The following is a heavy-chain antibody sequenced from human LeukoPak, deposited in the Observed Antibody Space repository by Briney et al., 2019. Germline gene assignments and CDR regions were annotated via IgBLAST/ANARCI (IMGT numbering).Heavy chain of an antibody. CDR1: GFSISGYW. J-gene: IGHJ4*01. D-gene: IGHD3-16*01. CDR3: IREVQVRASASLGL. V-gene: IGHV3-74*01. CDR2: MNSGGTTI. Sequence: PGGSLRLSCAASGFSISGYWMHWVRQAAGEGLVWVSRMNSGGTTINYAGSVKGRFTISRDNVDNTLHLQMNSLRVEDTAVYYCIREVQVRASASLGLWGQGTLVTVSS.